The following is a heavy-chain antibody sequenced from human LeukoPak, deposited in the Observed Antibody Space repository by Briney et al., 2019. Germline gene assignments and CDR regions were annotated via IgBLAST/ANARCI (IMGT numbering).Heavy chain of an antibody. CDR3: AKDSRIAVAGTWGY. CDR1: GFTFSSYA. V-gene: IGHV3-23*01. D-gene: IGHD6-19*01. CDR2: ISGSGGST. Sequence: GGSLRLSCAASGFTFSSYAMSWVRQAPGKGLEWVSAISGSGGSTYYADSVKGRFTIPRDNSKNTLYLQMNSLRAEDTAVYYCAKDSRIAVAGTWGYWGQGTLVTVSS. J-gene: IGHJ4*02.